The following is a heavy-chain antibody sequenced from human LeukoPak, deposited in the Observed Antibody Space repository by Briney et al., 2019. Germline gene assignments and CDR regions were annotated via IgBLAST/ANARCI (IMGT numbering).Heavy chain of an antibody. D-gene: IGHD1-26*01. Sequence: ASVKVSCKASGYTFTDYYMHWVRQAPGQGLEGMGWISPNSGDTNYAQQFQGRVTMTRDTSISTAYMELSRLTSDDTAVYYCARVGGSYKPDFDYWGQGTLVTVSS. J-gene: IGHJ4*02. V-gene: IGHV1-2*02. CDR1: GYTFTDYY. CDR2: ISPNSGDT. CDR3: ARVGGSYKPDFDY.